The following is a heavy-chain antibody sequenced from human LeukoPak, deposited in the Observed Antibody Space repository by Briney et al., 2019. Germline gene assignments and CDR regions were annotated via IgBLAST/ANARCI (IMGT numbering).Heavy chain of an antibody. D-gene: IGHD3-16*01. CDR3: AKGKVWGSNWFDP. J-gene: IGHJ5*02. CDR2: ISWNSGSI. CDR1: GFTFDDYA. V-gene: IGHV3-9*01. Sequence: GGSLRLSCAASGFTFDDYAMHWVRQAPGKGLEWVSGISWNSGSIGYADSVKGRFTISRDNAKNSLYLQMNSLRAEDTALYYCAKGKVWGSNWFDPWAREPWSPSPQ.